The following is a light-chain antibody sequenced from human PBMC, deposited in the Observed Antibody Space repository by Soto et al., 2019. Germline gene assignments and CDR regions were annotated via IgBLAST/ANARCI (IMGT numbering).Light chain of an antibody. CDR1: SSNIGSNT. Sequence: QSVLTQPPSASGTPGQRVTISCCGSSSNIGSNTVNWYQQLPGTAPKLLIYSNNQRPSRLPDRFSGSKSGTSAPLAISGLQSEDEADYYCAAWDDSLNGAVFGGGTQLTVL. V-gene: IGLV1-44*01. J-gene: IGLJ7*01. CDR3: AAWDDSLNGAV. CDR2: SNN.